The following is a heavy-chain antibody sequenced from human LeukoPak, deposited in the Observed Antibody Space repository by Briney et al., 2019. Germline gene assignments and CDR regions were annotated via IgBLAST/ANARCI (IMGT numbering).Heavy chain of an antibody. CDR2: ISSSSSYI. CDR1: GFTFSSYS. CDR3: ARDEMGATTVLYYFDY. Sequence: GSLRLSCAASGFTFSSYSMNCVRQAPGKGLEWVSSISSSSSYIYYADSVKGRFTISRDNAKNSLYLQMNSLRAEDTAVYYCARDEMGATTVLYYFDYWGQGTLVTVSS. V-gene: IGHV3-21*01. D-gene: IGHD1-26*01. J-gene: IGHJ4*02.